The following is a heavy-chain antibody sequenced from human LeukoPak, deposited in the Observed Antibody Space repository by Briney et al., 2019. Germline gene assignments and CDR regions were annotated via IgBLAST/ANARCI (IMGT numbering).Heavy chain of an antibody. CDR1: GGSISSYY. V-gene: IGHV4-59*08. CDR3: AREYSSSSGRRAFDF. D-gene: IGHD6-6*01. Sequence: SETLSLTCTVSGGSISSYYWSWIRQPPGKGLEWIGYIYYSGSTNYNPSLKSRVTTLVDTSRNQFSLRLSSVTAADTAVYYCAREYSSSSGRRAFDFWGQGTMVTVSS. J-gene: IGHJ3*01. CDR2: IYYSGST.